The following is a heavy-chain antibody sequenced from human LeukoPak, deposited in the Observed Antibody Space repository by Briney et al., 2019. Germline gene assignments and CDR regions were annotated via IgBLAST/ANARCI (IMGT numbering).Heavy chain of an antibody. Sequence: GGSLRLSCAASGFTFSSYSMNWVRQAPGKGLELVSSISSSSSYIYYADSVKGRFTISRDNAKNSLYLQMNSLRAEDTAVYYCARELGYSSGYSDYWGQGTLVTVSS. V-gene: IGHV3-21*01. CDR3: ARELGYSSGYSDY. CDR2: ISSSSSYI. D-gene: IGHD3-22*01. J-gene: IGHJ4*02. CDR1: GFTFSSYS.